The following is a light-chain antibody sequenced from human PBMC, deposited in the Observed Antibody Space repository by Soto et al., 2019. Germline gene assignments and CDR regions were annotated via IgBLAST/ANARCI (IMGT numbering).Light chain of an antibody. CDR2: DAS. CDR1: QTVSSY. CDR3: QQRNNWPRYT. Sequence: EIVLTQSPVTLSLSPGERATLSCRASQTVSSYLAWYQQKPGQAPRLLIYDASNRATGIPARFSGSGSGTDFHLTISSLEPEDFAVYYCQQRNNWPRYTFGQGTKLEIK. J-gene: IGKJ2*01. V-gene: IGKV3-11*01.